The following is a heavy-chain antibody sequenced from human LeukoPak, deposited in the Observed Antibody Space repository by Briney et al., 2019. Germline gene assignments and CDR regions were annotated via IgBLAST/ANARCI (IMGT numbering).Heavy chain of an antibody. D-gene: IGHD6-19*01. Sequence: SQTLSLTCVVSGDSVSSKNGAWNWIRQSPSRGLEWLGRTYYRSKWYNNYAESMEGRMTISQDTSKNQYSLHLNSVTPDDTAVYYCARDFGTTGWHTFDYWGQGTLVTVSS. CDR2: TYYRSKWYN. CDR1: GDSVSSKNGA. J-gene: IGHJ4*02. CDR3: ARDFGTTGWHTFDY. V-gene: IGHV6-1*01.